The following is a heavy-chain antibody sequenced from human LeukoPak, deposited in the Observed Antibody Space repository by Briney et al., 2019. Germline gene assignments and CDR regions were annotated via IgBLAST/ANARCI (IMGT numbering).Heavy chain of an antibody. CDR1: GFTFSGSA. D-gene: IGHD3-22*01. Sequence: GGSLRLSCAASGFTFSGSAMHWVRQASGKGPEWLGRIRSKANSYATAYAASVKGRFTISRDDSKNTAYLQMNSLKTEDTAVYYCAGPYDGTGYAFDYWGRGTLVTVSS. V-gene: IGHV3-73*01. J-gene: IGHJ4*02. CDR3: AGPYDGTGYAFDY. CDR2: IRSKANSYAT.